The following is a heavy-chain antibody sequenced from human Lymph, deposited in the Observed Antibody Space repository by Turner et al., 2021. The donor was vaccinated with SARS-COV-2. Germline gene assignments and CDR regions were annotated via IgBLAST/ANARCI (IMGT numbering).Heavy chain of an antibody. V-gene: IGHV3-30-3*01. Sequence: VQLVESGGGVVQPLRSLRLSCAAARFTFSSYAMHWVRQAPGKGREWVAVISYDGSNKYYADSVKGRFTISRDNSKNTLYLQMNSLRAEDTAVYYCASAGSGSYLSWFDPWGQGTLVTVSS. CDR2: ISYDGSNK. J-gene: IGHJ5*02. CDR1: RFTFSSYA. D-gene: IGHD1-26*01. CDR3: ASAGSGSYLSWFDP.